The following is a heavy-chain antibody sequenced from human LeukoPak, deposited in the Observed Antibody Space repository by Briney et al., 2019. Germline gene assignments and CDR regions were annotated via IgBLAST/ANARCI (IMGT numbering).Heavy chain of an antibody. Sequence: GSSVKVSCKASGGTFSSYAISWVRQAPGQGLEWMGGIIPFFGTANYAQKFQGRVTITTDESTSTAYMELSSLRSEDTAVYYCARARIAAAGRAFDIWGQGTMVTVSS. CDR3: ARARIAAAGRAFDI. J-gene: IGHJ3*02. D-gene: IGHD6-13*01. V-gene: IGHV1-69*05. CDR2: IIPFFGTA. CDR1: GGTFSSYA.